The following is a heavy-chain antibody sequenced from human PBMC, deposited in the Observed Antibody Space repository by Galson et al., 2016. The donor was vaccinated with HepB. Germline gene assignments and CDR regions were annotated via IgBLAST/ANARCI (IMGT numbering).Heavy chain of an antibody. CDR1: GFSFKNAW. Sequence: SLRLSCAASGFSFKNAWLIWVRQAPGKGLEWVGHIKGKTEGAAPEYASPVKGRFSISREDSENTLYLQMNSLKTEDTAVYFCSALTTFGIIIMNYWGQGSLVTVSS. D-gene: IGHD3-3*01. V-gene: IGHV3-15*01. J-gene: IGHJ1*01. CDR3: SALTTFGIIIMNY. CDR2: IKGKTEGAAP.